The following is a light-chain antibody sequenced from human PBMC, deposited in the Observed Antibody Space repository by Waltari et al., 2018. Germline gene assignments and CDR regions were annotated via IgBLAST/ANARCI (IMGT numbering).Light chain of an antibody. CDR3: CSFTSRSTWV. CDR1: SSDVGGYNY. J-gene: IGLJ3*02. CDR2: DVS. Sequence: QSALTQPASVSGSPGQSITISCTGTSSDVGGYNYVSWYQQHPGKVPKLLIFDVSNRPSAVSNSFSGSKSGNTASLTISGLQAEDESDYYCCSFTSRSTWVFGGGTKLTVL. V-gene: IGLV2-14*01.